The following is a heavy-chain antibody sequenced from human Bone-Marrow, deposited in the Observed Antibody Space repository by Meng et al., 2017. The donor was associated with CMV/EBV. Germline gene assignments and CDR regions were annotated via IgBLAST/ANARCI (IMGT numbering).Heavy chain of an antibody. J-gene: IGHJ6*02. Sequence: GESLKISCAASGFTFSSYWMSWVRQAPGKGLEWVANIKQDGSEKYYVDSVKGRFTISKDNAKSSLYLQMNSLRAEDTAVYYCARILEWLEGPNYSMDVWGQGTTVTVSS. CDR3: ARILEWLEGPNYSMDV. D-gene: IGHD3-3*01. CDR1: GFTFSSYW. V-gene: IGHV3-7*01. CDR2: IKQDGSEK.